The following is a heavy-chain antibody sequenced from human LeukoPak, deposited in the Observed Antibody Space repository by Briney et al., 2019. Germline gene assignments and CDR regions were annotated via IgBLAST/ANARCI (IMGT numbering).Heavy chain of an antibody. V-gene: IGHV3-23*01. CDR1: GFTFRSDA. D-gene: IGHD3-22*01. CDR2: ISGSGTST. J-gene: IGHJ4*02. CDR3: EGTYYYDSSDDY. Sequence: GGSLRLSCAASGFTFRSDAMSWVRQAPGKGLEWVLAISGSGTSTYYADSVKGRFTISRDNSKHTLYLQMNSLRAEDTAVYYCEGTYYYDSSDDYWGQGTLVTVSS.